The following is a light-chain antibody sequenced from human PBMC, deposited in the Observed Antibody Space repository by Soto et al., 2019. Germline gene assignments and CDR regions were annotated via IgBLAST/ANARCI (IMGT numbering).Light chain of an antibody. CDR3: LQRSNPFT. CDR1: QSVSSY. CDR2: DAS. Sequence: EIVLTQSPATLSLSPGERATLSCRASQSVSSYLAWYQQKPGQAPRLLIYDASNRATGIPARFSGSGSGTDFTLTISSLEPEDFAVYYCLQRSNPFTFGPGTKVDIK. V-gene: IGKV3-11*01. J-gene: IGKJ3*01.